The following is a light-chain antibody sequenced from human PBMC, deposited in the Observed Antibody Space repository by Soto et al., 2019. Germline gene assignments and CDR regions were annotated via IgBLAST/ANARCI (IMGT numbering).Light chain of an antibody. J-gene: IGLJ1*01. Sequence: QSVLTQPASVSGSPGQSITISCTGTSSDVGGYNYVSWYQHHPGKAPKLMIYDVSNRPSGVSNCFSGSKSGNTASLTIPGLQPEDEADYYCSSYTTSNTRQIVLGTGTKVTVL. CDR2: DVS. CDR3: SSYTTSNTRQIV. CDR1: SSDVGGYNY. V-gene: IGLV2-14*03.